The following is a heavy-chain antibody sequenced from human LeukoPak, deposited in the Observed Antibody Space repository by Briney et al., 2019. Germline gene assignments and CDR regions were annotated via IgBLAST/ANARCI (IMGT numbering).Heavy chain of an antibody. J-gene: IGHJ4*02. D-gene: IGHD6-6*01. Sequence: PGGSLLLSCAAAGFAVSNNYMSWVRQAPGKGLEWVSVIYSGGSTYYADSVKGRFTISRDTSKNTLSLQMNSLRAEDTAVYYCASLSLGHYWGQGTLVTVSS. CDR3: ASLSLGHY. V-gene: IGHV3-53*01. CDR1: GFAVSNNY. CDR2: IYSGGST.